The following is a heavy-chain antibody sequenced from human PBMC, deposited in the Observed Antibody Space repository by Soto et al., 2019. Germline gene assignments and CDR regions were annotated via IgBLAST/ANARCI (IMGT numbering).Heavy chain of an antibody. CDR1: GYTFTSYA. CDR2: INAGNGKT. V-gene: IGHV1-3*01. D-gene: IGHD3-10*01. CDR3: ARERGYYGSGSYTNWLDL. J-gene: IGHJ5*02. Sequence: ASVNVSCKASGYTFTSYAMHWVRQAPGQRLEWMGWINAGNGKTKYSQKFQGRVTITRDTSASTAYMELSSLRSEDTAVYYCARERGYYGSGSYTNWLDLLGQGNPGHR.